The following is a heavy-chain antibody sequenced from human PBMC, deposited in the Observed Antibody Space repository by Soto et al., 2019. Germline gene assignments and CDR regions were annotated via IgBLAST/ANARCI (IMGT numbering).Heavy chain of an antibody. CDR2: NYSGGST. V-gene: IGHV3-53*01. CDR1: RFIFSSNY. Sequence: QAGGSLSLTCEASRFIFSSNYMSWVRQAPGKGLEWVSVNYSGGSTYYADSVSGRLTISRDNSQKTLYLKMKSMRAKDTAEKYCAREPPATRNGMEVWTEWATVTVSS. J-gene: IGHJ6*04. CDR3: AREPPATRNGMEV.